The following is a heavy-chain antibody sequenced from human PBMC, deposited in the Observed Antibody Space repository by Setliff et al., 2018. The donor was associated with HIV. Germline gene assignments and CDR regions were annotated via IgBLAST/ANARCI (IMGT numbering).Heavy chain of an antibody. CDR3: ARGVIRGVISQGGLDY. D-gene: IGHD3-10*01. Sequence: SVKVSCKASGGTFSSYAISWVRQAPGQGLEWMGGIIPIFGTANYAQKFQGRVTITADESTSTAYMELSSLRSEDTAVYYCARGVIRGVISQGGLDYWGPGTLVTVPQ. J-gene: IGHJ4*02. V-gene: IGHV1-69*13. CDR2: IIPIFGTA. CDR1: GGTFSSYA.